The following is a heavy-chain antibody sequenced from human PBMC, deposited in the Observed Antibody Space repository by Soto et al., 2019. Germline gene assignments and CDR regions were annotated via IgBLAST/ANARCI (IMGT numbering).Heavy chain of an antibody. Sequence: SVKVSCKASGGTFSSYAISWVRQAPGQGLEWMGGIIPIFGTANYAQKFQGRVTITADESTSTAYMELSSLRSEDTAVYYCERKCGGVIANNWFDPWGQGKLVNVS. CDR3: ERKCGGVIANNWFDP. D-gene: IGHD3-16*02. CDR2: IIPIFGTA. V-gene: IGHV1-69*13. CDR1: GGTFSSYA. J-gene: IGHJ5*02.